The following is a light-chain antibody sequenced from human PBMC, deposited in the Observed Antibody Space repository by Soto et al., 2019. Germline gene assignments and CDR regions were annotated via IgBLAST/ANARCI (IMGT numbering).Light chain of an antibody. V-gene: IGKV1-5*01. J-gene: IGKJ1*01. CDR2: DAC. CDR1: QFISGW. CDR3: QQYIRYWT. Sequence: DIQMTQSPSTLSASVGARVTITFRASQFISGWVAWYQQKPGKAPKLLIYDACSLESGVPSRFSGSGSGTEFTLTISSLQPDDFATYYCQQYIRYWTFGQGTKVDIK.